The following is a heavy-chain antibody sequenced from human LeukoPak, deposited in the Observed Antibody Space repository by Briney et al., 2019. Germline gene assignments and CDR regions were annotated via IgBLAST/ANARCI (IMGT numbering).Heavy chain of an antibody. J-gene: IGHJ4*02. D-gene: IGHD3/OR15-3a*01. Sequence: KPSETLSLTCAVSGASISSSSSYWGWFRQPPGKGLEWIGTFFYSSGSIRHNSSLTRHVPISVDASENKFFLRLSSVTAADTAVYYCVRWDWGQIDSWGQGILVTVSA. V-gene: IGHV4-39*01. CDR2: FFYSSGSI. CDR3: VRWDWGQIDS. CDR1: GASISSSSSY.